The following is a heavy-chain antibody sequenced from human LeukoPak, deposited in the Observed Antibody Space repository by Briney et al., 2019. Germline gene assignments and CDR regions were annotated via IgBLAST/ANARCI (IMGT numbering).Heavy chain of an antibody. CDR1: GGSFSGYY. Sequence: SETLSLTCAVYGGSFSGYYWSWIRQPPGKGLEWIGRIYTSGSTNYNPSLKSRVTMSVDTSKNQFSLKLSSVTAADTAVYYCARERYYSGGSCYRSFDYWGQGTLVTVSS. D-gene: IGHD2-15*01. J-gene: IGHJ4*02. V-gene: IGHV4-59*10. CDR2: IYTSGST. CDR3: ARERYYSGGSCYRSFDY.